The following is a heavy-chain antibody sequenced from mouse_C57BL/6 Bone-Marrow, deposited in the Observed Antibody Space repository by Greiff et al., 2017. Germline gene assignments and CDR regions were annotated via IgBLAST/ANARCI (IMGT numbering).Heavy chain of an antibody. CDR1: GFNIKDDY. CDR2: IDPENGDT. J-gene: IGHJ2*01. V-gene: IGHV14-4*01. Sequence: EVKLMESGAELVRPGASVKLSCTASGFNIKDDYMHWVKQRPEQGLEWIGWIDPENGDTEYASKFQGKATITADTSSNTAYLQLSSLTSEDTAVYYCTPFTTRVDYWGQGTTLTVSS. CDR3: TPFTTRVDY. D-gene: IGHD1-1*01.